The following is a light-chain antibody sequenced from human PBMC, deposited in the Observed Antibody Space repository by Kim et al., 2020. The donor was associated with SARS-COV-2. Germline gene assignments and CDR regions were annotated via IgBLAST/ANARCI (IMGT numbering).Light chain of an antibody. CDR3: QQYNNWPPEYT. CDR2: GAS. V-gene: IGKV3-15*01. CDR1: QSVSSN. Sequence: EIVMTQSPATLSVSPGERATLSCRASQSVSSNLAWYQQKPGQAPRLLIYGASTRATGIPARFSGSGSGTEFTLTISSLQSEDFALYYCQQYNNWPPEYTFGQGTKLEI. J-gene: IGKJ2*01.